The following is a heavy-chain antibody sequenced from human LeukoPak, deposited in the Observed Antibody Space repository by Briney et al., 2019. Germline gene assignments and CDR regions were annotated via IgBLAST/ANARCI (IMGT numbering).Heavy chain of an antibody. CDR2: ISSSGSTI. J-gene: IGHJ4*02. Sequence: GGSLRLSCAASGFTFSSHEMNWVRQAPGKGLEWVSYISSSGSTIYYADSVKGRFTISRDNAKNSLYLQMNSLRAEDTAVYYCARGVVELDDYWGQGTLVTVSS. CDR3: ARGVVELDDY. CDR1: GFTFSSHE. V-gene: IGHV3-48*03. D-gene: IGHD3-10*01.